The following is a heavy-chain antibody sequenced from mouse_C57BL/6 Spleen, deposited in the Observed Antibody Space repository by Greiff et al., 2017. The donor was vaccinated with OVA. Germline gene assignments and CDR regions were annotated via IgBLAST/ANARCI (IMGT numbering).Heavy chain of an antibody. CDR1: GYTFTSYW. CDR3: ARRGWDEGFDY. J-gene: IGHJ2*01. V-gene: IGHV1-52*01. Sequence: QVHVKQPGAELVRPGSSVKLSCKASGYTFTSYWMHWVKQRPIQGLEWIGNIDPSDSETHYNQKFKDKATLTVDKSSSTAYMQLSSLTSEDSAVYYCARRGWDEGFDYWGQGTTLTVSS. D-gene: IGHD4-1*01. CDR2: IDPSDSET.